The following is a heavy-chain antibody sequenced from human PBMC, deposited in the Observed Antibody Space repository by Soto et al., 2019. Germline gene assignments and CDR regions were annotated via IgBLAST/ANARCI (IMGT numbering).Heavy chain of an antibody. V-gene: IGHV1-69*01. Sequence: QVQLVQSGAEVKKPGSSVQVSCKASGGIFSTYAISWLRQAPGQGLEWMGGIIPLFGTPNYAQRFQGRVTITADESTRTAYMELSRMRSEDTAVYYCARDRDDYGSGNYYNRIDFWGQGTLVTVSS. CDR2: IIPLFGTP. CDR3: ARDRDDYGSGNYYNRIDF. D-gene: IGHD3-10*01. J-gene: IGHJ4*02. CDR1: GGIFSTYA.